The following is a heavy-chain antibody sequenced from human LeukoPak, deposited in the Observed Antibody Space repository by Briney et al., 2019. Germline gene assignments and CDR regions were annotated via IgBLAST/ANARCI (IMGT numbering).Heavy chain of an antibody. CDR1: GFTFSNAW. Sequence: GGSLRLSCAASGFTFSNAWMSWVRQAPGKGLEWVGRIKSKTDGGTTDYAAPVKGRFTISRDDSKNTLYLQMNSLKTEDTAVYFCTAYLARELWFGESQRGYFDYWGQGTLVTVSS. CDR2: IKSKTDGGTT. V-gene: IGHV3-15*01. CDR3: TAYLARELWFGESQRGYFDY. J-gene: IGHJ4*02. D-gene: IGHD3-10*01.